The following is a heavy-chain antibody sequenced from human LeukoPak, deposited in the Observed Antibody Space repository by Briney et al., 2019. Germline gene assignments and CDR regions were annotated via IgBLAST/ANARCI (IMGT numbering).Heavy chain of an antibody. CDR2: IYYSGST. Sequence: SETLSLTCTVSGGSISSYYWSWIRRPPGKGLEWIGYIYYSGSTNYNPSLKSRVTISVDTSKNQFSLKLSSVTAADTAVYYCARGDCSGGSCYLFDYWGQGALVTVSS. J-gene: IGHJ4*02. V-gene: IGHV4-59*01. CDR3: ARGDCSGGSCYLFDY. CDR1: GGSISSYY. D-gene: IGHD2-15*01.